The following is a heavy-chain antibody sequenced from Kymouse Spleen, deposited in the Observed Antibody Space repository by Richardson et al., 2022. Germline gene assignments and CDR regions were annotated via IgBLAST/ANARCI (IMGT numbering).Heavy chain of an antibody. J-gene: IGHJ4*02. D-gene: IGHD3-10*01. CDR1: GFTVSSNY. CDR3: AREKGRITMVRGVIILLTT. V-gene: IGHV3-66*03. CDR2: IYSCGST. Sequence: EVQLVESGGGLIQPGGSLRLSCAASGFTVSSNYMSWVRQAPGKGLEWVSVIYSCGSTYYADSVKGRFTISRDNSKNTLYLQMNSLRAEDTAVYYCAREKGRITMVRGVIILLTTGAREPWSPSPQ.